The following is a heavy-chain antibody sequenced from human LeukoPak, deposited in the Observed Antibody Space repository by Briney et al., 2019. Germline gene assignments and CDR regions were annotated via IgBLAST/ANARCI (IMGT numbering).Heavy chain of an antibody. Sequence: GASVKVSCKASGYTFTSYDINWVGQATGQGLEWMGWMNPNSGNTGYAQKFQGRVTMTRNTSISTAYMELSSLRSEDTAVYYCARGLRVPRQQLMVYWGQGTLVTVSS. CDR3: ARGLRVPRQQLMVY. CDR1: GYTFTSYD. J-gene: IGHJ4*02. CDR2: MNPNSGNT. D-gene: IGHD6-13*01. V-gene: IGHV1-8*01.